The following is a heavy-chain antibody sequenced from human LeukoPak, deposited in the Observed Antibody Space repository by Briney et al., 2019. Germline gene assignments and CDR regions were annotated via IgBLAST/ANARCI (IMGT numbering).Heavy chain of an antibody. Sequence: ASVKVSCKASGYTFTGYYMHWVRQAPGQGLEWMGWINPNSGGTNYARKLQGRVTMTRDTSISTAYMELSRLRSDDTAVYYCARLFKYYYDSSGHNFDYWGQGTLVTVSS. CDR1: GYTFTGYY. V-gene: IGHV1-2*02. CDR3: ARLFKYYYDSSGHNFDY. J-gene: IGHJ4*02. D-gene: IGHD3-22*01. CDR2: INPNSGGT.